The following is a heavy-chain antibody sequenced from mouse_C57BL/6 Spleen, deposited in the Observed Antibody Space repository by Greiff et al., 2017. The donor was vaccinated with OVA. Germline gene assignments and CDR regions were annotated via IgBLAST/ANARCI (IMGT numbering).Heavy chain of an antibody. Sequence: VQLQQSGPGLVAPSQSLSITCTASGFSLTSYAISWVRQTPGKGLEWLGVIWPGGGTNDNSALKSRLSISKDNSKSQVFLKMNSLQSDDTARYYCARNEGFPGSDWGQGTLVTVAA. V-gene: IGHV2-9-1*01. J-gene: IGHJ3*01. CDR3: ARNEGFPGSD. CDR2: IWPGGGT. CDR1: GFSLTSYA.